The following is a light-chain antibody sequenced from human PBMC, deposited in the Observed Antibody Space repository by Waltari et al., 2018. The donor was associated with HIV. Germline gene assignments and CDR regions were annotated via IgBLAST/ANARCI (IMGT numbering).Light chain of an antibody. CDR3: SSSAGGDTLV. CDR2: EIT. Sequence: QSALTQPASVSGSPGQSITFSCTGTSSDVGGSNSVSWYQQHPGKAPKLLIYEITKRPSGVPDRFPGSKSGNTASLTVSGLQAEDEADYYCSSSAGGDTLVFGGGTKLTVL. CDR1: SSDVGGSNS. V-gene: IGLV2-8*01. J-gene: IGLJ3*02.